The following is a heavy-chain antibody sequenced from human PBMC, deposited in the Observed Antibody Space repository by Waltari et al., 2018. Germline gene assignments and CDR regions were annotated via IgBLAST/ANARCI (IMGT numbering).Heavy chain of an antibody. CDR2: SSGSGGST. CDR3: AKLVPVVPAATN. V-gene: IGHV3-23*04. Sequence: EVQLVESGGGLVQPGGSLRLSCSASGFNFSSYAMSVIGQAQGKGLEWVSASSGSGGSTYYADSVKGRFTISRANSKNTLYLQMNSLRAEDTAVYYCAKLVPVVPAATNWGQGTLVTVSS. CDR1: GFNFSSYA. D-gene: IGHD2-2*01. J-gene: IGHJ4*02.